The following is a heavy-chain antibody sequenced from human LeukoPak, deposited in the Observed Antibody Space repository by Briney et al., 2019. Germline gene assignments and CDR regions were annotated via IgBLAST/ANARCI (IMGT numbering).Heavy chain of an antibody. V-gene: IGHV3-43D*04. CDR1: GFTFDDYA. CDR2: ISWDGGST. CDR3: ARGIRGYCSGGSCAYYYYYYMDV. Sequence: PGGSLRLSCAASGFTFDDYAMHWVRQVPGKGLEWVSLISWDGGSTYYADSVKGRFTISRDNSKNSLYLQMNSLRAEDTALYYCARGIRGYCSGGSCAYYYYYYMDVWGKGTTVTVSS. J-gene: IGHJ6*03. D-gene: IGHD2-15*01.